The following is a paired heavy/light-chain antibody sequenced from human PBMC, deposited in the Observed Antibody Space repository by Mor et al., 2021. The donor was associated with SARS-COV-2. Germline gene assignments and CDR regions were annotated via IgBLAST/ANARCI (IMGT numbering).Light chain of an antibody. V-gene: IGLV1-40*01. CDR2: GNS. Sequence: QSVLTQPPSVSGAPGQRVTISCTGSSSNIGAGYDVHWYQQLPGTAPKLLIYGNSNRPSGVPDRFSGSKSGTSASLAITGLQAEDEADYYCQSYDSSLRRVFGGGTKLTVL. CDR1: SSNIGAGYD. J-gene: IGLJ3*02. CDR3: QSYDSSLRRV.
Heavy chain of an antibody. Sequence: QVQLVESGGGLVKPGGSLRLSCAASGFTFSDYYMSWIRQAPGKGLEWVSYISSSGSTIYYADSVKGRFTISRDNAKNSLYLQMNSLRAEDTAVYYCARDLTQWELPYYFDYWGQGTLVTVSS. D-gene: IGHD1-26*01. J-gene: IGHJ4*02. CDR3: ARDLTQWELPYYFDY. V-gene: IGHV3-11*01. CDR2: ISSSGSTI. CDR1: GFTFSDYY.